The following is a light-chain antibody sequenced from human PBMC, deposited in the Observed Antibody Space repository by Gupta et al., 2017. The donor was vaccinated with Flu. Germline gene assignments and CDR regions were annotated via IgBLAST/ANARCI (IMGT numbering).Light chain of an antibody. CDR3: GTCDDSLSAVI. J-gene: IGLJ2*01. Sequence: QSVLTQPPSVSAAPGQKVTISCPGTSSNIGINFVSWYQPLPGTAPKLLIYDNDRRPSGIPDRISGSKSDTSATLGITGLQTGDEADYYCGTCDDSLSAVIFGGGTKVAVL. CDR1: SSNIGINF. CDR2: DND. V-gene: IGLV1-51*01.